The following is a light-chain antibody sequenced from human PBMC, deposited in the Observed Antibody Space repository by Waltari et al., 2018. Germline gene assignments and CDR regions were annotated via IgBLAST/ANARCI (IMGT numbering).Light chain of an antibody. Sequence: QSGLAQPASASGSPGPPSTITCPGTSSDVGNYNHVPWYQQRPGKAPRLLIYEVTKRAPGTSDRFSASKSGNTASLSISGLQAQEDDADYYCCSYVGLGTYVFGTGTKVTV. V-gene: IGLV2-23*02. J-gene: IGLJ1*01. CDR1: SSDVGNYNH. CDR3: CSYVGLGTYV. CDR2: EVT.